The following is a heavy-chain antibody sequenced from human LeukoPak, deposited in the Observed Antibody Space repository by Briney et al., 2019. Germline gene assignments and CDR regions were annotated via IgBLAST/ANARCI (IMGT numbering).Heavy chain of an antibody. CDR3: ARHNHNYGDYTGFDY. D-gene: IGHD4-17*01. Sequence: GESLKISCKGSGYSFSSYWIGWVRQMPGKGLEWMGIIYPGDSDTRYSPSFQGQVTISADKSINTAYLQWSSLKAPGTAMYYCARHNHNYGDYTGFDYWGQGTLVTVSS. J-gene: IGHJ4*02. V-gene: IGHV5-51*01. CDR2: IYPGDSDT. CDR1: GYSFSSYW.